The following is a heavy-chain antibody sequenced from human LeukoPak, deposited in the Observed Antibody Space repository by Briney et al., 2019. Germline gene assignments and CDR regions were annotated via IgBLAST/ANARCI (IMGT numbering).Heavy chain of an antibody. CDR3: ARGTYTAFGLPFDY. CDR2: IIPIFGTA. D-gene: IGHD3-3*01. V-gene: IGHV1-69*13. Sequence: GASVKVSCKASGGTFSSYAISWVRQAPGQGLEWMGGIIPIFGTANYAQKFQGRVTITVDESTSTAYMELSSLRSEDTAVYYCARGTYTAFGLPFDYWGQGTLVTVSS. CDR1: GGTFSSYA. J-gene: IGHJ4*02.